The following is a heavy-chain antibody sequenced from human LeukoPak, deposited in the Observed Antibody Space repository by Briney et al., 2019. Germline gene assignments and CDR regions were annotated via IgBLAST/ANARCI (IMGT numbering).Heavy chain of an antibody. CDR2: IRGSSIST. CDR1: GFTFSTYA. V-gene: IGHV3-23*01. Sequence: PGGSLRLSCAASGFTFSTYAMNWVRQAPGKGLELVSVIRGSSISTYYADSVKGRFTISRDNSKITVYLQMNGLRAEDTAIYYCAKALCGDYGGIGYWGQGTLVTVSS. CDR3: AKALCGDYGGIGY. D-gene: IGHD4-17*01. J-gene: IGHJ4*02.